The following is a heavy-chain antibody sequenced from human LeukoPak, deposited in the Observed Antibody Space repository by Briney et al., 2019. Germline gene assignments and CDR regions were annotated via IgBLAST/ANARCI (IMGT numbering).Heavy chain of an antibody. Sequence: PGGSLRLSCAASGITFSTYAMHWVRQAPGKGLESVSAISSDGHSTYYANSVKGRFTISRDNSKNTLYLQMGRLRAEDMAVYYCARVVGWFGERNMDVWGKGTTVTVSS. CDR1: GITFSTYA. V-gene: IGHV3-64*01. J-gene: IGHJ6*03. CDR2: ISSDGHST. CDR3: ARVVGWFGERNMDV. D-gene: IGHD3-10*01.